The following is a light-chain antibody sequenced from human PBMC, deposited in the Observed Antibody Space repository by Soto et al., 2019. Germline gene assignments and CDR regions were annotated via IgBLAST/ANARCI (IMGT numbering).Light chain of an antibody. J-gene: IGKJ3*01. CDR3: QQYYSYPFT. Sequence: DIQMTQSPSTLSASVGDRVTITCRASQSVSTWLAWYQQKPGKAPQVLISMASTLESGVPSRFSGSGSGTEFTLTISSLQPDDFATYYCQQYYSYPFTFGPGTKVDIK. CDR1: QSVSTW. V-gene: IGKV1-5*03. CDR2: MAS.